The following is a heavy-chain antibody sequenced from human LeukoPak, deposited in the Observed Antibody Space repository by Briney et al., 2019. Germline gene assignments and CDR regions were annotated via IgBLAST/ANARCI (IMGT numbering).Heavy chain of an antibody. CDR3: AREQYYCSGGSCYSDYGMDV. CDR1: GFTFSSYS. J-gene: IGHJ6*02. V-gene: IGHV3-21*01. CDR2: ISSSSSYI. Sequence: PGGSLRLSCAASGFTFSSYSMNWVRQAPGKGLEWVSSISSSSSYIYYADSVKGRFTISRDNAKNSLYLQMNSLRAEDTAVYYCAREQYYCSGGSCYSDYGMDVWGQGTTVTVSS. D-gene: IGHD2-15*01.